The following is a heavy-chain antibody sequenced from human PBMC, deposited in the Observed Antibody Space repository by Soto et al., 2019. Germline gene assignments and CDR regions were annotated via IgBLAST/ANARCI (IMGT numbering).Heavy chain of an antibody. Sequence: SGKVSCKASGGTFSSYAISWVRQAPGQGLEWMGGIIPIFGTANYAQKFQGRVTITADESTSTAYMELSSLRSEDTAVYYCASHVMVYAIPSYGMDVWGQGTTVTVSS. V-gene: IGHV1-69*13. CDR1: GGTFSSYA. CDR3: ASHVMVYAIPSYGMDV. CDR2: IIPIFGTA. J-gene: IGHJ6*02. D-gene: IGHD2-8*01.